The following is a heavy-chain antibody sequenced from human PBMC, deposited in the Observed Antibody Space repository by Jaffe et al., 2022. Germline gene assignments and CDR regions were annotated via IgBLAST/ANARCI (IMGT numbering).Heavy chain of an antibody. V-gene: IGHV3-43D*04. CDR2: ISWDGGST. D-gene: IGHD3-10*01. Sequence: EVQLVESGGVVVQPGGSLRLSCAASGFTFDDYAMHWVRQAPGKGLEWVSLISWDGGSTYYADSVKGRFTISRDNSKNSLYLQMNSLRAEDTALYYCAKVRGSGSLYYFDYWGQGTLVTVSS. J-gene: IGHJ4*02. CDR1: GFTFDDYA. CDR3: AKVRGSGSLYYFDY.